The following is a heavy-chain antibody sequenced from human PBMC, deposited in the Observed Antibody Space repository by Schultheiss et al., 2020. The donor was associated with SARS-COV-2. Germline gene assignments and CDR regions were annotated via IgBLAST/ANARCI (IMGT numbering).Heavy chain of an antibody. D-gene: IGHD3-3*01. CDR1: GFTFSSYA. Sequence: GGSLRLSCAASGFTFSSYAMHWVRQAPGKGLEWVGRIKSKTDGGTTDYAAPVKGRFTISRDDSKNTLYLQMNSLKTEDTAVYYCTTALAGGGGDPYDFWSGYYVFDYWGQGTLVTVSS. CDR3: TTALAGGGGDPYDFWSGYYVFDY. J-gene: IGHJ4*02. CDR2: IKSKTDGGTT. V-gene: IGHV3-15*01.